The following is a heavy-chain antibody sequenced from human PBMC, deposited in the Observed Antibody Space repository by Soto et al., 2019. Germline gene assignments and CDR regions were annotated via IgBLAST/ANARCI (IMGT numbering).Heavy chain of an antibody. CDR2: IIPILGIA. J-gene: IGHJ6*02. CDR3: DSLMSSGYYYGMDV. CDR1: GGTFSSYT. D-gene: IGHD1-1*01. V-gene: IGHV1-69*02. Sequence: QVQLVQSGAEVKKPGSSAKVSCKASGGTFSSYTISWVRQAPGQGLEWMGRIIPILGIANYAQKFQGRVTITADKSTRTAYMELSSLRTEETAVYYCDSLMSSGYYYGMDVLGQGTTVNVSS.